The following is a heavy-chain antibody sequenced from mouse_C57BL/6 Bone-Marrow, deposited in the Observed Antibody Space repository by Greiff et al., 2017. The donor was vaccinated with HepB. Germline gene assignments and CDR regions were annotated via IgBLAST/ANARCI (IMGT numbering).Heavy chain of an antibody. J-gene: IGHJ4*01. D-gene: IGHD1-1*01. CDR2: ISSGSSTI. CDR3: ARILRRYAMDY. V-gene: IGHV5-17*01. CDR1: GFTFSDYG. Sequence: EVQLVESGGGLEKPGGSLKLSCAASGFTFSDYGMHWVRQAPEKGLEWVAYISSGSSTIYYADTVKGRFTISRDNAKNTLFLQMTSLRSEDTAMYYCARILRRYAMDYWGQGTSVTVSS.